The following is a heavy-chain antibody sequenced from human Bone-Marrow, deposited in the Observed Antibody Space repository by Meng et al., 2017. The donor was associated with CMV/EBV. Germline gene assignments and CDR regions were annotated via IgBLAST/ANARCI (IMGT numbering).Heavy chain of an antibody. CDR3: ASVYSGYDINYFDH. CDR1: GFTFGTYS. D-gene: IGHD5-12*01. CDR2: VSDISSTK. Sequence: GGSLRLSCAASGFTFGTYSMNWVRQAPGKGLEWVAYVSDISSTKYYGDSVRGRFSISRDNAKNSLYLQMNSLRAEDTAVYYCASVYSGYDINYFDHWGQGTLVTVSS. V-gene: IGHV3-48*04. J-gene: IGHJ4*02.